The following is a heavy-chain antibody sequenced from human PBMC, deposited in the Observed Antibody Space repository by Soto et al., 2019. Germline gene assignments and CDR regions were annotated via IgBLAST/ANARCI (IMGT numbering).Heavy chain of an antibody. J-gene: IGHJ4*02. V-gene: IGHV4-34*01. Sequence: PSETLSLTCAVYGGSLSGYYWTWIRQPPGKGLEWIGEIDHSGSTNYNPSLKSRLTISVDTSNNQFSLKVTSLTAADTAVYYCARGGHIRGRGLDYWGQGTLV. CDR1: GGSLSGYY. D-gene: IGHD3-16*01. CDR2: IDHSGST. CDR3: ARGGHIRGRGLDY.